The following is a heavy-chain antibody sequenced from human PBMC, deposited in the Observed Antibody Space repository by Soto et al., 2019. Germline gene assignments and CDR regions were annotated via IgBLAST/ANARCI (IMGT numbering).Heavy chain of an antibody. J-gene: IGHJ6*02. Sequence: QVQLVQSGAEVKKPESSVKVSCKASGGTFSSYTISWVRQAPGQGLEWMGRIIPILGITNYAQKFQGRVTMTEDKTTSTAYMELSSLRSEDTAVYYWAIAVAGTPGMDVWGPGTTVTVSS. D-gene: IGHD6-19*01. CDR1: GGTFSSYT. V-gene: IGHV1-69*02. CDR3: AIAVAGTPGMDV. CDR2: IIPILGIT.